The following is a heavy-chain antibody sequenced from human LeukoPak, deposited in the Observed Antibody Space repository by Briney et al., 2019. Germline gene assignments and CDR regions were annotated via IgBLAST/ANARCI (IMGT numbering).Heavy chain of an antibody. CDR1: GFTFSSYG. V-gene: IGHV3-21*01. CDR2: ISSSSSYI. Sequence: PGGSLRLSCAASGFTFSSYGMNWVRQAPGKGLEWVSSISSSSSYIYYADSVKGRFTISRDNAKNSLYLQMNSLRAEDTAVYYCARGYCSGGSCRKLDYWGQGTLVTVSS. D-gene: IGHD2-15*01. CDR3: ARGYCSGGSCRKLDY. J-gene: IGHJ4*02.